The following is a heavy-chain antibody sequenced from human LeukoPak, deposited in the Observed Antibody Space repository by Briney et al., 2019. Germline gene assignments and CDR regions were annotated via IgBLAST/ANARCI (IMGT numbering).Heavy chain of an antibody. V-gene: IGHV1-46*01. CDR1: GYTFTSYY. J-gene: IGHJ5*02. Sequence: GASVKVSCKASGYTFTSYYMHWVRQAPGQGLEWMGIINPSGGGTSYAQKFQGRVTMTRDMSTSTVYMELSSLRSEDTAVYYCARSKDYGDYVNWFDPWGQGTLVTVSS. CDR3: ARSKDYGDYVNWFDP. CDR2: INPSGGGT. D-gene: IGHD4-17*01.